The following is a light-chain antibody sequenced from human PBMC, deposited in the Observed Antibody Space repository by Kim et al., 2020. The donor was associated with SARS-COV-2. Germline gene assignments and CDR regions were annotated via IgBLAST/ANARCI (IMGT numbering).Light chain of an antibody. CDR3: SSYAGSNNLV. Sequence: GQSVTISCTATSSEVGCYNYVSSYQQHPGKAPKLMIYEVSTRPSGVPDRFSGSKSGNTASLTVSGLQAEDEADYYCSSYAGSNNLVFGGGTQLTVL. J-gene: IGLJ2*01. CDR1: SSEVGCYNY. CDR2: EVS. V-gene: IGLV2-8*01.